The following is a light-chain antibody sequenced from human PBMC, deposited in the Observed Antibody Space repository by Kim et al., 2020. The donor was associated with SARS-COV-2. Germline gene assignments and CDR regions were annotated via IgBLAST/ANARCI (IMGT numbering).Light chain of an antibody. Sequence: PGETAPPSGMGSPSVSSSYLAWYQQTPGQAPRLLIYGASSRATGIPERFSGSGSGTDVTLTISRLEPEDFAVYYCQQYGSSPLLTFGGGTKLEI. CDR2: GAS. J-gene: IGKJ4*01. V-gene: IGKV3-20*01. CDR1: PSVSSSY. CDR3: QQYGSSPLLT.